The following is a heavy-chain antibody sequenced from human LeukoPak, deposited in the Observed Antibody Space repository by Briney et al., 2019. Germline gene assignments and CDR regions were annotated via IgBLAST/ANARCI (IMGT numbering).Heavy chain of an antibody. J-gene: IGHJ5*02. Sequence: ASVKVSCKASGYTFTGYYMHWVRQAPGQGLEWMGRINPNSGGTNYAQKFQGRVTMTRDTSISTAYMELSRLRSDDTAVYYCARDKVVVRRNWFDPWGQGTLVTVSP. CDR1: GYTFTGYY. V-gene: IGHV1-2*06. D-gene: IGHD2-15*01. CDR2: INPNSGGT. CDR3: ARDKVVVRRNWFDP.